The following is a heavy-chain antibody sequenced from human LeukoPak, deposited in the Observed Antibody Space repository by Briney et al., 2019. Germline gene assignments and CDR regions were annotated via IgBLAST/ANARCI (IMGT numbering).Heavy chain of an antibody. CDR3: ARGTSLITMIVVATEKKFDY. J-gene: IGHJ4*02. CDR2: IYYSGST. V-gene: IGHV4-31*03. Sequence: PSETLSLTCTVSGGSISSGGYYRSWIRQHPGKGLEWIGYIYYSGSTYYNPSLKSRVTISVDTSKNQFSLKLSSVTAADTAVYYCARGTSLITMIVVATEKKFDYWGQGTLVTVSS. CDR1: GGSISSGGYY. D-gene: IGHD3-22*01.